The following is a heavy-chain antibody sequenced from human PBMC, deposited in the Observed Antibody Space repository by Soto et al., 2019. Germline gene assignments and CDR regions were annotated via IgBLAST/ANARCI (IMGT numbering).Heavy chain of an antibody. CDR3: GKERRGSGWSVCNF. Sequence: VGAVRVFCAASGFIFRYYAMNWVRQAPGEGLEWVSDISGSGDSARYADSVKGRFTISRDNSRNTLYLQINSLRVDDTSVYYCGKERRGSGWSVCNFWGQGTLVTVSS. CDR1: GFIFRYYA. J-gene: IGHJ4*02. CDR2: ISGSGDSA. V-gene: IGHV3-23*01. D-gene: IGHD6-19*01.